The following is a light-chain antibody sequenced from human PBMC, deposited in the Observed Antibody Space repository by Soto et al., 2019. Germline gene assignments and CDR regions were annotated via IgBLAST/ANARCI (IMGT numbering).Light chain of an antibody. V-gene: IGLV1-47*01. CDR3: AAWDDSAGVV. J-gene: IGLJ2*01. CDR2: NND. Sequence: QSVLTQPPSASGSPGQRVTISCSGSSSNVGSSFVYWYQQLPGTAPKLLIYNNDQWPSGVPDRFSGSKSRTSASLAISGLRSEDDGDYYCAAWDDSAGVVFGGGTQLTVL. CDR1: SSNVGSSF.